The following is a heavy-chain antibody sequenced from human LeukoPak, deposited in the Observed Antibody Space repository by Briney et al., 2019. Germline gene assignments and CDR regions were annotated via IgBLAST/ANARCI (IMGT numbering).Heavy chain of an antibody. CDR2: IYSGGST. D-gene: IGHD3-9*01. J-gene: IGHJ4*02. CDR1: GFTVSSSY. V-gene: IGHV3-66*01. CDR3: ARDLHYDILTGYYY. Sequence: GGSLRLSCAASGFTVSSSYMSWVRQAPGKGLEWVSVIYSGGSTYYADSVKGRFTISRDNSKNTLYLQMNSLRGGDTAVYYCARDLHYDILTGYYYWGQGTLVTVSS.